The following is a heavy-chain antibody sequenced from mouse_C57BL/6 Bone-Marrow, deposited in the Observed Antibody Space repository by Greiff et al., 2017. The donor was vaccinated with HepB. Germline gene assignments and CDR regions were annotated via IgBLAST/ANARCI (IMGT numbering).Heavy chain of an antibody. D-gene: IGHD1-2*01. CDR1: GYAFSSYW. CDR2: IYPGDGDT. CDR3: ARYHYYGYWYFDV. V-gene: IGHV1-80*01. J-gene: IGHJ1*03. Sequence: QVQLQQSGAELVKPGASVKISCKASGYAFSSYWMNWVKQRPGKGLEWIGQIYPGDGDTNYNGKFKGKATLTADKSSSTAYMQLSSLTSEDSAVYFCARYHYYGYWYFDVWGTGTTVTVSS.